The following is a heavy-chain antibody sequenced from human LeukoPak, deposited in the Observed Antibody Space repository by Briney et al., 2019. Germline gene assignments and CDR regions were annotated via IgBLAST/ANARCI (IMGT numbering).Heavy chain of an antibody. J-gene: IGHJ3*02. CDR1: GFTFTTSW. V-gene: IGHV3-7*01. Sequence: GGSLRLSCAASGFTFTTSWMSWVRQTPGKGLEWVANIKPDGGEKHYVDSAKGRFTISRDNARSSLYLQMSSLGVDDTALYYCARGVWSSLNAFDIWGQGTMVTVSS. D-gene: IGHD2-21*02. CDR3: ARGVWSSLNAFDI. CDR2: IKPDGGEK.